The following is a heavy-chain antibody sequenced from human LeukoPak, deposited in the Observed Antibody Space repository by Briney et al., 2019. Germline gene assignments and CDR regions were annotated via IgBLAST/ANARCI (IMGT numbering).Heavy chain of an antibody. CDR1: GFTFHHYG. J-gene: IGHJ6*03. V-gene: IGHV3-20*04. CDR3: ARDVTGSSSSWYDEGNYYSYMDV. Sequence: GVSLRLAWAPCGFTFHHYGMTRVRRAPVRGLEWVCGINWNGDSITYAASVKGRFTISRGNAKKSLCRPMNSLRAEDTALYYCARDVTGSSSSWYDEGNYYSYMDVWGKGTTVTVSS. D-gene: IGHD6-13*01. CDR2: INWNGDSI.